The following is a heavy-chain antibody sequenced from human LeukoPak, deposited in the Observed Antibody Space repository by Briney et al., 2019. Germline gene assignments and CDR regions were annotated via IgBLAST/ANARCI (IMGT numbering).Heavy chain of an antibody. D-gene: IGHD2-2*01. V-gene: IGHV3-23*01. Sequence: SGGSLRLSCAASGFTFSSYAMSWVRQAPVKGLERVSAISGSGGSTHYADSVKGRFTISRDNSKNTLYLQMNSLRAEDTAVYYCAKDREYLFDETPSAFDIWGQGTMVTVSS. J-gene: IGHJ3*02. CDR1: GFTFSSYA. CDR2: ISGSGGST. CDR3: AKDREYLFDETPSAFDI.